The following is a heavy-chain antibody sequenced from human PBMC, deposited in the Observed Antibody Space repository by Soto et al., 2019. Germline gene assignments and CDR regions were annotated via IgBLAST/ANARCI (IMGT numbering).Heavy chain of an antibody. Sequence: PGSSLRLSCTASGFTFSSYAMDWVRQAPGKGLEWVAVISYDGSNKYYADSVKGGFTISRDNSKNTLYLQMNSLRAEDTAVYYCASTHFFYCCFDYWGQGTPVTVSS. V-gene: IGHV3-30-3*01. CDR2: ISYDGSNK. J-gene: IGHJ4*02. CDR1: GFTFSSYA. CDR3: ASTHFFYCCFDY. D-gene: IGHD2-15*01.